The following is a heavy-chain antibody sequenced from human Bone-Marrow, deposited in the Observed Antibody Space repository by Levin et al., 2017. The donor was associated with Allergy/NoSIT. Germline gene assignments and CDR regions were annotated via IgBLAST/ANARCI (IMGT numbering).Heavy chain of an antibody. Sequence: GESLKISCAASGFTFSSHDMSWVRQAPGKGLEWVSAIRGTGSRTFYADFVKGRFTISRDNSKNTVSLQMNSLRAEDTAVYYCVPGIAVTGSPTENWGQGTLVTVSS. CDR2: IRGTGSRT. D-gene: IGHD6-19*01. CDR3: VPGIAVTGSPTEN. V-gene: IGHV3-23*01. CDR1: GFTFSSHD. J-gene: IGHJ4*02.